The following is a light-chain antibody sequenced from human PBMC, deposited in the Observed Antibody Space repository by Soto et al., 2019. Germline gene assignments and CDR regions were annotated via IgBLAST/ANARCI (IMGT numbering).Light chain of an antibody. CDR1: SGHSNYA. Sequence: QLVLTQSPSASASLGASVKLTCTLSSGHSNYAITWHQQHPEKGPRYLMKLNSDGSHLKGDGIPDRFSGSSSGTERYLTISSLQSEDEADYYCQTWGAGIWVFGGGTQLIVL. V-gene: IGLV4-69*01. CDR2: LNSDGSH. CDR3: QTWGAGIWV. J-gene: IGLJ3*02.